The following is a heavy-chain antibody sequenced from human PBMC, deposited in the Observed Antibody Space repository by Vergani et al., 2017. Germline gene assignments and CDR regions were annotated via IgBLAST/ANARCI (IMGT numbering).Heavy chain of an antibody. CDR2: IGKDGINT. D-gene: IGHD2/OR15-2a*01. J-gene: IGHJ4*02. CDR1: GFTFSNFG. V-gene: IGHV3-30*02. CDR3: TKYLRHSTDGLPDS. Sequence: QVQLVESAGGVVQPGGSLRLSCAASGFTFSNFGMHWIRQAPGKGREWLAYIGKDGINTRYRDAVKGRFTVTRDNSKDILYLQMDSLRSEDTALYYCTKYLRHSTDGLPDSWGPGTLGIVSS.